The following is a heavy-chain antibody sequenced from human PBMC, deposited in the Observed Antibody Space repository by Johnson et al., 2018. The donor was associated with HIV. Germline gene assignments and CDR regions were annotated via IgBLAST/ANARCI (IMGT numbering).Heavy chain of an antibody. V-gene: IGHV3-20*04. CDR2: VSWNGGDT. CDR1: GFTFDDYG. Sequence: EVQLVESGGGLVKPGGSLRLSCAASGFTFDDYGMSWVRQAPGKGLEWVSSVSWNGGDTGYADSVKGRFTISRDNSKNTLFLQMSGLRAEDTAVYYCARVAVASGHDAFDIWGQGTMVTVSS. D-gene: IGHD6-19*01. CDR3: ARVAVASGHDAFDI. J-gene: IGHJ3*02.